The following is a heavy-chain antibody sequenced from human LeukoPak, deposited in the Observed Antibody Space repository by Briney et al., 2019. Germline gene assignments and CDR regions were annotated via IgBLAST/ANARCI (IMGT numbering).Heavy chain of an antibody. J-gene: IGHJ5*02. Sequence: SETLSLTCTVSGGSISSYYWSWLRQPPGKGLEWIGYIYYSGSTNYNPSLKSRVTISVDTSKNQFSLKLSSVTAADTAVYYCARQGGATKSWFDPWGQGTLVTVSS. D-gene: IGHD1-26*01. CDR2: IYYSGST. V-gene: IGHV4-59*08. CDR3: ARQGGATKSWFDP. CDR1: GGSISSYY.